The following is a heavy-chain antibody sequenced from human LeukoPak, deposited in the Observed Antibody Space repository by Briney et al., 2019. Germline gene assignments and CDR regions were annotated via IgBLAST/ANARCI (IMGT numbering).Heavy chain of an antibody. CDR1: GFTFSNYA. CDR3: AKRWKYDFWSGALYFDY. Sequence: GGSLRLSCAASGFTFSNYAMAWVRQAPGKGLEWVSAISGSGSVTNYADSVKGRFTISRDNSRNTLSLQMNSLRAEDSAVYYCAKRWKYDFWSGALYFDYWGQGVLVTVSS. D-gene: IGHD3-3*01. CDR2: ISGSGSVT. J-gene: IGHJ4*02. V-gene: IGHV3-23*01.